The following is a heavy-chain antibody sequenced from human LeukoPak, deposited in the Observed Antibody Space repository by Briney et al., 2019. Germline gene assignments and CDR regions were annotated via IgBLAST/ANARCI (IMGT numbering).Heavy chain of an antibody. D-gene: IGHD2-15*01. Sequence: SQTLSLTFAISGDSVSSNSGAWNWIGQSPSRGLEWLGTTYYRSKWYNDYAVSVKSRITINPDTSKNQLSLQLNSVTPEDTAVYYCARGRNSAFDYWGQGTLVTVSS. CDR1: GDSVSSNSGA. CDR3: ARGRNSAFDY. J-gene: IGHJ4*02. V-gene: IGHV6-1*01. CDR2: TYYRSKWYN.